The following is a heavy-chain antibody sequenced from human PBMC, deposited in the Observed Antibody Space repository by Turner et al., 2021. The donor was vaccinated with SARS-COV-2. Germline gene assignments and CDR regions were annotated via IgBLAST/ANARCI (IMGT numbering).Heavy chain of an antibody. CDR1: GGSISTTNHY. Sequence: QQQLQESGPGLVKPSETLSLTCAVSGGSISTTNHYWGWIRQPPGKGLEWIGIISYTGRTFYTPSLKSRVTLSMDTSKNHFSLKVTSVTAADTAVYYCARQGGVDYWGQGTLVTVSS. CDR2: ISYTGRT. J-gene: IGHJ4*02. CDR3: ARQGGVDY. V-gene: IGHV4-39*01.